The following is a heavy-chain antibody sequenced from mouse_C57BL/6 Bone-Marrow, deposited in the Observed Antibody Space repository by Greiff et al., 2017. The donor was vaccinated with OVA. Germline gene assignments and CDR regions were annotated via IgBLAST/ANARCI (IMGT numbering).Heavy chain of an antibody. J-gene: IGHJ2*01. D-gene: IGHD2-1*01. CDR3: ARRTGYGNYDY. V-gene: IGHV2-2*01. CDR1: GFALTSYG. CDR2: IWIGGST. Sequence: QVQLQQSGPGLVQPSQSLSITCTVSGFALTSYGVHWVRQSPGKGLEWLGVIWIGGSTDYNAAFISRLSISKDNSKSQVFFKMNSLQADDTAIYYCARRTGYGNYDYWGQGTTLTVSS.